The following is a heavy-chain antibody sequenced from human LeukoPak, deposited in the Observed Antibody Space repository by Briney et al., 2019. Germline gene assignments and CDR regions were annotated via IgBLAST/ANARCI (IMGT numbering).Heavy chain of an antibody. CDR2: IKEDGSDK. V-gene: IGHV3-7*01. J-gene: IGHJ2*01. CDR3: ARDTYRFFDL. Sequence: GGSLRLSCAASGFTFSSYVMSWVRQAPGKGLEWVADIKEDGSDKYSVDSVKGRFTISRDNAKNSLYLQMNSLRAEDTAVYYCARDTYRFFDLWGRGTLVTVSS. CDR1: GFTFSSYV.